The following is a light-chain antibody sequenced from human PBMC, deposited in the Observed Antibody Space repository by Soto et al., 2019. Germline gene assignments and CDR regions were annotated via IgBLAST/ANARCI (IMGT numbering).Light chain of an antibody. Sequence: DIQMTQSPSSLSASVGDRVTITCRASQTISTYLNWYQQKPGKAPKLLIYAASSLQSGVPSRFSGSGSGTDFTLTISSLQPEDFAIYYCQQSHGIPYTFGQGTMLEIK. CDR2: AAS. CDR3: QQSHGIPYT. CDR1: QTISTY. V-gene: IGKV1-39*01. J-gene: IGKJ2*01.